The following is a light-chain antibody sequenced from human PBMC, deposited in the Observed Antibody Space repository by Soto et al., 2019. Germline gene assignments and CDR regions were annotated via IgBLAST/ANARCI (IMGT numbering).Light chain of an antibody. CDR2: DAS. CDR1: QSISTS. Sequence: EIVLTQSPATLSVSPGERATLSCRTTQSISTSLAWYQHKPGQATRLLIYDASTRATGIPARFSGSGSGTDFTLTISRLEPEDVAVYYCQQYGSSPRITFGPGTKVDIK. J-gene: IGKJ3*01. CDR3: QQYGSSPRIT. V-gene: IGKV3-20*01.